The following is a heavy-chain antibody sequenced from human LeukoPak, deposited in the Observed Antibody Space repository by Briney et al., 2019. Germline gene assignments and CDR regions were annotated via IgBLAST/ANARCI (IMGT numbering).Heavy chain of an antibody. D-gene: IGHD1-26*01. J-gene: IGHJ6*03. V-gene: IGHV3-74*01. CDR1: GFTFSNYW. CDR2: INSDGINT. CDR3: ARLWYSGSYHYYYYMDV. Sequence: GGSLRLSCAASGFTFSNYWMHWVRQAPGKGLVWVSRINSDGINTSYADSVKGRFTISRDNAKNTLFLQMSSLRAEDTAVYYCARLWYSGSYHYYYYMDVWGKGTTVTISS.